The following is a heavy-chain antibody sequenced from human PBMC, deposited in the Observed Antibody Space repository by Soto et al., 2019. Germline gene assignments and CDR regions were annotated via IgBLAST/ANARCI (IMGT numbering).Heavy chain of an antibody. CDR2: INPSGGST. Sequence: ASVKVSCKASGYTFTSYYMHWVRQAPGQGLEWMGIINPSGGSTSYAQKFQGRVTMTRDTSTSTVYMELSSLRSEDTAVYYCARDATTVTTMVLFDPWGQGTLVTVSS. CDR3: ARDATTVTTMVLFDP. CDR1: GYTFTSYY. J-gene: IGHJ5*02. V-gene: IGHV1-46*01. D-gene: IGHD4-17*01.